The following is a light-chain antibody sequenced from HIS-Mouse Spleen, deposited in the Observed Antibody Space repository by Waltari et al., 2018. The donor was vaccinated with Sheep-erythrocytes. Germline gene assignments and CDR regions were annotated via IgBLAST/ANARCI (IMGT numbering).Light chain of an antibody. Sequence: QPRSVSGSPGQSVTISCTGTSSDVGVYNYVSWYQQHPGKAPKLMIYYVSKRPSGIPERFSGSNSGNTATLTISRAQAGDEADYYCQVWDSSTVVFGGGTKLTVL. CDR2: YVS. J-gene: IGLJ2*01. V-gene: IGLV2-11*01. CDR3: QVWDSSTVV. CDR1: SSDVGVYNY.